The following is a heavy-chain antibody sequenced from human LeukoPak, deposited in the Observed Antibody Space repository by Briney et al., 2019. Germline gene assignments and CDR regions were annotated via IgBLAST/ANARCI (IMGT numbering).Heavy chain of an antibody. D-gene: IGHD3-10*01. J-gene: IGHJ5*02. Sequence: SETLSLTCTVSGGSISSSSYYWGWIRQPPGKGLEWIGSIYYSGSTYYNPSLKSRVTISVATSKNQFSLKLSSVTAADTAVYYCASRAGTMVRGVIIAGWFDPWGQGTLVTVSS. CDR2: IYYSGST. V-gene: IGHV4-39*01. CDR3: ASRAGTMVRGVIIAGWFDP. CDR1: GGSISSSSYY.